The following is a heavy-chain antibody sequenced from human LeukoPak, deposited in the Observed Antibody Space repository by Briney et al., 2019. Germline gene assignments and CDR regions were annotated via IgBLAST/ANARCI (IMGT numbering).Heavy chain of an antibody. D-gene: IGHD6-13*01. CDR2: IFYSGTT. CDR3: ARGGSAAKYYFDS. Sequence: SETLSLTCTVSNDSISPLYWGWIRQPPGKGLEFIGYIFYSGTTNFNPSLKSRVTLSVDTSKNQFSLKLNSVTAADTAVYYCARGGSAAKYYFDSWGQGTLVTVSS. V-gene: IGHV4-59*11. CDR1: NDSISPLY. J-gene: IGHJ4*02.